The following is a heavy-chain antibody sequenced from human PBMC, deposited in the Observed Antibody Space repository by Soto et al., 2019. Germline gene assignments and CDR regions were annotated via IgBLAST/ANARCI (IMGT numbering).Heavy chain of an antibody. CDR3: ARGESPKPYGMDV. Sequence: QLQLQESGSGLVKPSQTLSLTCAVSGGSISSGGYSWSWIRQPPGKGLEWIGYIYHSGSTYYNPSLKSRVTTSVGRSKNQFSLKLSSVTAADTAVYYCARGESPKPYGMDVWGQGTTVTVSS. CDR2: IYHSGST. CDR1: GGSISSGGYS. J-gene: IGHJ6*02. V-gene: IGHV4-30-2*01.